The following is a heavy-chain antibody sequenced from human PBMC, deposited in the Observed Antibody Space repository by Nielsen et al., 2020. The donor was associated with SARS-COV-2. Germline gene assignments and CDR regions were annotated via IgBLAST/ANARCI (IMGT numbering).Heavy chain of an antibody. V-gene: IGHV3-9*01. CDR3: APLGDLWSAIDY. CDR1: GFPFDNYA. CDR2: ISWNSVDI. Sequence: SLKISCAASGFPFDNYAMHWVRRVPGKGLEWVSDISWNSVDIGYADSVKGRFTISRDNAKNSLYLQMNSLRAEDTALYYCAPLGDLWSAIDYWGQGTLVTVSS. J-gene: IGHJ4*02. D-gene: IGHD1-26*01.